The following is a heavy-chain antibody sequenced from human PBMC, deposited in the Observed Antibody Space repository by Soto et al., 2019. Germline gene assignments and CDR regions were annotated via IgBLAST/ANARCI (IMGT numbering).Heavy chain of an antibody. J-gene: IGHJ6*02. Sequence: GGSLRLSCAASGFTFNSYSMNWVRQAPGKGLEWVSYISSSSSTIYYADSVKGRFTIFRDNAKNSLYLQMNSLRAEDTAVYYCARADSGYAHGYYYYGMDVWGQGTTVTVSS. CDR2: ISSSSSTI. CDR3: ARADSGYAHGYYYYGMDV. D-gene: IGHD5-12*01. V-gene: IGHV3-48*01. CDR1: GFTFNSYS.